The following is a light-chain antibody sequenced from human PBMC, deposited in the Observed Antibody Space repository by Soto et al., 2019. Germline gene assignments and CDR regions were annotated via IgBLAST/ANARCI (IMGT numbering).Light chain of an antibody. Sequence: EIVMTQSPATLSVSPGESATLSCRASQSITSSKLAWYQQKPGQAPRLLIYGASNRATGIPDRFSGSGSGTDFTLTISSLEPEDFAVYYCQQYGRSGTFGQGTKVDI. J-gene: IGKJ1*01. V-gene: IGKV3-20*01. CDR2: GAS. CDR1: QSITSSK. CDR3: QQYGRSGT.